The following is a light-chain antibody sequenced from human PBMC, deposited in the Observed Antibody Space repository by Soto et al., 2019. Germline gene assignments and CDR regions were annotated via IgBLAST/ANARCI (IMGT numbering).Light chain of an antibody. V-gene: IGKV3-20*01. CDR1: QGVTPAY. CDR2: GAS. J-gene: IGKJ3*01. Sequence: ELGLTQSPCTLSLSPAERATLSCRASQGVTPAYLARHQHKPGPAPRLLIYGASNRATGIPDRFSGSGSRTDVTLTSSRLEPEDFAVYSGQQYGGSPIFIFGPGTRLDFK. CDR3: QQYGGSPIFI.